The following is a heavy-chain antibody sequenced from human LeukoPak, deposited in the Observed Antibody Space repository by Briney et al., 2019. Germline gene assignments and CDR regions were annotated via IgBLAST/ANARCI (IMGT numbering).Heavy chain of an antibody. J-gene: IGHJ3*02. D-gene: IGHD3-3*01. CDR3: AKERAVFGVALNDAFDI. Sequence: GGSLRLSCAAPGFTFSSYAMSWVRQAPGKGLEWVSAISGSGGSTYYADSVKGRFTISRDNSKNTLYLQMNSLRAEDTAVYYCAKERAVFGVALNDAFDIWGQGTMVTVSS. CDR1: GFTFSSYA. CDR2: ISGSGGST. V-gene: IGHV3-23*01.